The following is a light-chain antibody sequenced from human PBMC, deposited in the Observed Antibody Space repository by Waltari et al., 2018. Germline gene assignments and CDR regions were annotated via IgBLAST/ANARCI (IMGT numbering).Light chain of an antibody. V-gene: IGLV3-21*01. J-gene: IGLJ1*01. CDR1: NIESKS. CDR3: QVWDANTDPGV. CDR2: YDS. Sequence: SYVLTQPPSVSVAPGETARLTCGGNNIESKSVHWYRQRPGQAPVLVISYDSDRPSGVPDRLCGSNSGNTATLTISRVEAGDEADYYCQVWDANTDPGVFGTGTEVTVL.